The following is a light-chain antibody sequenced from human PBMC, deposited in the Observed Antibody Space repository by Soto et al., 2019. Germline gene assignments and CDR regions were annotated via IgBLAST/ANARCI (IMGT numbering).Light chain of an antibody. CDR2: DAS. J-gene: IGKJ4*01. Sequence: EFVLTQSPGPLSLSPGERATLSCRASQTVRNNYLAWYQQKPCQAPRLLIYDASSRATGIPDRFSGGGSGTDFTLTISRLEPEDVAVYYCQQFSSYPLTFGGGTKLEIK. CDR1: QTVRNNY. V-gene: IGKV3-20*01. CDR3: QQFSSYPLT.